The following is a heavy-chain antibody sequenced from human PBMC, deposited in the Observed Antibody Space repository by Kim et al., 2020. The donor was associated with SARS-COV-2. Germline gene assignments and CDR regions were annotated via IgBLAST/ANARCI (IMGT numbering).Heavy chain of an antibody. J-gene: IGHJ5*02. V-gene: IGHV1-3*01. CDR3: ARCFRTGSGWYADWFDP. CDR1: GYTFTSYA. Sequence: ASVKVSCKASGYTFTSYAMHWVRQAPGQRLEWMGWINAGNGNTKYSQKFQGRVTITRDTSASTAYMDLSSLRSEDTAVYYCARCFRTGSGWYADWFDPWGQGTLVTVSS. CDR2: INAGNGNT. D-gene: IGHD6-19*01.